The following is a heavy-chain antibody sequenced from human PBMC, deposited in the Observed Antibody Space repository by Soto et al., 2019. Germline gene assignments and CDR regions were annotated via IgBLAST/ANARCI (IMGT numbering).Heavy chain of an antibody. CDR1: GGSISSGGYY. Sequence: PSETLSLTCTVSGGSISSGGYYWSWIRQHPGKGLEWIGYTYYSGSTYYNPSLKSRVTISVDTSKNQFSLKLSSVTAADTAVYYCARDRRGLHYDFWSGLDVWGQGTTVTVSS. D-gene: IGHD3-3*01. V-gene: IGHV4-31*03. CDR2: TYYSGST. J-gene: IGHJ6*02. CDR3: ARDRRGLHYDFWSGLDV.